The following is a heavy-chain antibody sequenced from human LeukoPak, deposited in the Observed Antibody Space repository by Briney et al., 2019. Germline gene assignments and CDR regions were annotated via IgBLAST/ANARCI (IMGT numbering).Heavy chain of an antibody. CDR3: VSGNDPDSTWENYRLDAFDI. J-gene: IGHJ3*02. CDR2: ISSTSDYI. CDR1: GYTFSHYS. D-gene: IGHD3-16*02. V-gene: IGHV3-21*01. Sequence: GGSLRLSCAASGYTFSHYSVNWVRQAPGKGLEWVCSISSTSDYIYYADSVKGRFTISRDNTKSSLYLQMNSLRAEDTAVYYCVSGNDPDSTWENYRLDAFDIWGQGTTVIVSS.